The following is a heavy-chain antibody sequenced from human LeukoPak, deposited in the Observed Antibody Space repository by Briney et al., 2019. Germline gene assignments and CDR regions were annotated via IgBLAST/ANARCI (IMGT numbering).Heavy chain of an antibody. D-gene: IGHD3-3*01. CDR3: ARGPTIRFLESLGYYYMDV. CDR1: GGSFSDNF. V-gene: IGHV4-34*01. J-gene: IGHJ6*03. Sequence: PSETLSLTXAVYGGSFSDNFWTWIRQPPGKGMEWIGEINHSGSTNYNPSLKSRVTISLGTSNNQFSLKLNSVTAADTAVYYCARGPTIRFLESLGYYYMDVWGKGTTVTVSS. CDR2: INHSGST.